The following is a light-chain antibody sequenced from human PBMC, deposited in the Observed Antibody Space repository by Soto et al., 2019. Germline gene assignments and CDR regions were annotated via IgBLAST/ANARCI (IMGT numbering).Light chain of an antibody. Sequence: EIVLTQSPPTRSLSPGERATSSSRPIRGVATSLAWSQQKPGQAPRLLIYDASNRATGIPARFSGSGPGTDFTLTISSLEPEDFAVYYCQQRSNWPLTFGGGTKVEIK. V-gene: IGKV3D-11*01. CDR2: DAS. CDR3: QQRSNWPLT. J-gene: IGKJ4*01. CDR1: RGVATS.